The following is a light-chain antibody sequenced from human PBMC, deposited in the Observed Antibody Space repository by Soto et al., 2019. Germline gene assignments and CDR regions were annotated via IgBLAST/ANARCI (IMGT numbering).Light chain of an antibody. V-gene: IGKV3-20*01. CDR2: DAS. CDR1: QSVSSAN. J-gene: IGKJ3*01. Sequence: EIVLTQSPATLSLSPGERATLSCRASQSVSSANFAWYQQKPGQTPRLLIYDASSRATGIPDRISGSGSGTDFTLTISRLEPEDFAVYYCQQYGSAPFTFGPGTKVDIK. CDR3: QQYGSAPFT.